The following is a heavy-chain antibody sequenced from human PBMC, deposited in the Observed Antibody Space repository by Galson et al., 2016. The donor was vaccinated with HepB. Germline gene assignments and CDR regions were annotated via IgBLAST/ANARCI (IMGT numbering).Heavy chain of an antibody. Sequence: SVKVSCKAPGGTFSGFSIAWVRQAPGEGPEWVGGIILSFGTANYAPKFRGRVTITADEATNTAFLELSGLGSEDTAVYYCASPRGTSWDYFDYWGQGTLVTVS. V-gene: IGHV1-69*13. CDR1: GGTFSGFS. CDR2: IILSFGTA. CDR3: ASPRGTSWDYFDY. D-gene: IGHD2-2*01. J-gene: IGHJ4*02.